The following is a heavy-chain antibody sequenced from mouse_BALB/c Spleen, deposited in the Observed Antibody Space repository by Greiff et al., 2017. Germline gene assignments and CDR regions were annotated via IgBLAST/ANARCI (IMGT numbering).Heavy chain of an antibody. V-gene: IGHV5-17*02. CDR1: GFTFSSFG. Sequence: EVQLVESGGGLVQPGGSRKLSCAASGFTFSSFGMHWVRQAPEKGLEWVAYISSGSSTIYYADTVKGRFTISRDNPKNTLFLQMTSLRSEDTAMYYCARSDGWDPFADWGQGTLVTVSA. CDR3: ARSDGWDPFAD. CDR2: ISSGSSTI. J-gene: IGHJ3*01. D-gene: IGHD2-3*01.